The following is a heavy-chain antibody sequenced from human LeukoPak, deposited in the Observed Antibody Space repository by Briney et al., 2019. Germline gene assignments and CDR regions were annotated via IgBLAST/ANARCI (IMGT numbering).Heavy chain of an antibody. Sequence: GGSLRLSCAASGFTFSSYSMNWVRQAPGKGLEWVSSISSSSSYIYYADSVKGRFTISRDNAKNSLYLQMNSLRAEDTAVYYCAREWVVVAATQDGLDYWGQGTLVTVSS. CDR3: AREWVVVAATQDGLDY. CDR1: GFTFSSYS. J-gene: IGHJ4*02. V-gene: IGHV3-21*01. D-gene: IGHD2-15*01. CDR2: ISSSSSYI.